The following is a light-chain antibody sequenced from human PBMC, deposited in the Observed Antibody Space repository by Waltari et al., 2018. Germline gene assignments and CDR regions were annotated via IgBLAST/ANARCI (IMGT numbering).Light chain of an antibody. CDR2: EVS. J-gene: IGLJ2*01. CDR3: SSYAGSNNLV. CDR1: SRDVGAYDY. Sequence: SALTQPPSASGSPGTSVTISCTGTSRDVGAYDYVSWYQHHPGKAPKLLISEVSKRPSGVPDRFSGSRSGNTASLTVSGLQAEDEADYYCSSYAGSNNLVFGGGTKLTVL. V-gene: IGLV2-8*01.